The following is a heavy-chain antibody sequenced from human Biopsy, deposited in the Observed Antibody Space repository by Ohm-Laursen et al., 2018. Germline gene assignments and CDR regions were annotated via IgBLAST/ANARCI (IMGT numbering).Heavy chain of an antibody. CDR2: IDPFTGVT. CDR3: ATDARWDLSLDAFDV. D-gene: IGHD1-26*01. Sequence: SSVKVSCKASGATVTSYAISWVRQAPGQGLEWMGRIDPFTGVTNYAHNFQGRVTITADRSTPTAYVEVSSLRSDDTAVSYCATDARWDLSLDAFDVWGQGTKVTVSS. J-gene: IGHJ3*01. CDR1: GATVTSYA. V-gene: IGHV1-69*04.